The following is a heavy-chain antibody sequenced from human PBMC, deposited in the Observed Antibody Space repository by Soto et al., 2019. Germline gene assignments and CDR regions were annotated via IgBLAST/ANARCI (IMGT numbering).Heavy chain of an antibody. CDR1: GFTFSSYS. J-gene: IGHJ5*02. Sequence: PGGSLRLSCAASGFTFSSYSMNWVRQAPGKGLEWVSYISSSSSTIYYADSVKGRFTISRDNAKNSLYLQMNSLRDEDTAVYYCARDRGIDKTYYDFWSGYPTFDPWGQGTLVTAPQ. D-gene: IGHD3-3*01. V-gene: IGHV3-48*02. CDR3: ARDRGIDKTYYDFWSGYPTFDP. CDR2: ISSSSSTI.